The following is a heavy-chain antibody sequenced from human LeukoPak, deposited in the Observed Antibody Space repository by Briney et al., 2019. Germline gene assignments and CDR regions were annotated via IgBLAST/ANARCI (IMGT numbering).Heavy chain of an antibody. V-gene: IGHV2-5*02. Sequence: KESGPTLVKPTQTLTLTCTFSGFSLSTSGVGVGWIRQPPGKAREWLALIYWDDDKRYSPSLKSRLTVTKDTSKNQVVLTMTNMDPVDTATYYCARDSSGWYGLDYWGQGTLVTVSS. CDR3: ARDSSGWYGLDY. CDR1: GFSLSTSGVG. J-gene: IGHJ4*02. CDR2: IYWDDDK. D-gene: IGHD6-19*01.